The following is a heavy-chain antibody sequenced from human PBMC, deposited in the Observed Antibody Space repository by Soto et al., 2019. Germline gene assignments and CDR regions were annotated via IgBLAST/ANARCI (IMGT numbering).Heavy chain of an antibody. CDR1: GYTLTELS. V-gene: IGHV1-24*01. J-gene: IGHJ4*02. CDR2: FDPEDGET. Sequence: QVQLVQSGAEVKKPGASVKVSCKVSGYTLTELSMHWVRQAPGKGLEWMGGFDPEDGETIYAQKFQGRVTITEDTSTDTAYMELSSLRSEDTAVYYCATIGGIWFGDNDYWGQGTLVTVSS. D-gene: IGHD3-10*01. CDR3: ATIGGIWFGDNDY.